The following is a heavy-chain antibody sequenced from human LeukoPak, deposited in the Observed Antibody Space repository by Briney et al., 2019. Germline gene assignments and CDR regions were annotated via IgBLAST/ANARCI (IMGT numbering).Heavy chain of an antibody. J-gene: IGHJ4*02. CDR2: ISYDGSNK. Sequence: GGSLRLSCAASGFTSSSYAMHWVRQAPGKGLEWVAVISYDGSNKYYADSVKGRFTISRDNSKNTLYLQMNSLRAEDTAVYYCAREDRVSFDYWGQGTLVTVSS. D-gene: IGHD6-13*01. CDR1: GFTSSSYA. CDR3: AREDRVSFDY. V-gene: IGHV3-30*04.